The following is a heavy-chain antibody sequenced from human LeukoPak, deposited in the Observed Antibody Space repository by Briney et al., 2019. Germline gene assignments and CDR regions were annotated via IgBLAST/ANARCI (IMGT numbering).Heavy chain of an antibody. CDR1: GLTLNTYW. V-gene: IGHV3-74*01. CDR2: IKSDGSGI. D-gene: IGHD3-3*01. CDR3: ASGRWSGYLDH. Sequence: GGSLRLSCAVSGLTLNTYWMHWVRQTPGKGLVWVSRIKSDGSGISHADSVKGRFTISRDNAKNTLYLQMNSLRGDDTAVYYCASGRWSGYLDHWGQGTLVTVSS. J-gene: IGHJ4*02.